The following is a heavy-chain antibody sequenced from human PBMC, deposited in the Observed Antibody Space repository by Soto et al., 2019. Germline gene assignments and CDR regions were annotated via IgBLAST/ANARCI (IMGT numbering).Heavy chain of an antibody. CDR2: FDPEDGET. CDR3: ATPNPTAYYYGSGSGNYYMDV. J-gene: IGHJ6*03. Sequence: GASVKVSCKVSGYTLTELSMHWVRQAPGKGLEWMGGFDPEDGETIYAQKFQGRVTMTEDTSTDTAYMELSSLRSEDTAVYYCATPNPTAYYYGSGSGNYYMDVWGKGTTVTVSS. CDR1: GYTLTELS. V-gene: IGHV1-24*01. D-gene: IGHD3-10*01.